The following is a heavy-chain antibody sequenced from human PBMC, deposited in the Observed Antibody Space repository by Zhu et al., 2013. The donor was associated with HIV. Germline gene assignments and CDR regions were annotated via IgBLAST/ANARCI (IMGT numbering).Heavy chain of an antibody. Sequence: QVRLVQSGAEVKKPGSSVKVSCKAFGGTFSSDAFSWVRQAPGQGLEWMGDIIPVFETANYAQKFQGRVTITADKSTSTVYMELHSLRSDDTAVYYCANEVYHNSGGYFYYGMDVWGQGTTVIVSS. D-gene: IGHD3-22*01. CDR3: ANEVYHNSGGYFYYGMDV. CDR1: GGTFSSDA. CDR2: IIPVFETA. J-gene: IGHJ6*02. V-gene: IGHV1-69*06.